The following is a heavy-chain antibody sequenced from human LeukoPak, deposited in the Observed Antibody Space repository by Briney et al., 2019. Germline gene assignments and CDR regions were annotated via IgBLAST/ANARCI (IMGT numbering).Heavy chain of an antibody. CDR2: FYSSVST. D-gene: IGHD2-21*01. Sequence: SQTLSLTCTVSGGSISSGSYYWNWIRQSAGKGLEWIGRFYSSVSTDYNPSLKRRVTMSVDTSKNQFSLKLSSVTAADTAVSYCARGTYCGSDCYSFEYWGQGTLVTVSS. CDR1: GGSISSGSYY. J-gene: IGHJ4*02. V-gene: IGHV4-61*02. CDR3: ARGTYCGSDCYSFEY.